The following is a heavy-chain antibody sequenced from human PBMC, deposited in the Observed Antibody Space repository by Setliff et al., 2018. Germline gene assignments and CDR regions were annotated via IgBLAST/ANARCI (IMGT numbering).Heavy chain of an antibody. CDR2: IIHSGST. V-gene: IGHV4-34*12. J-gene: IGHJ4*02. Sequence: PSETLSLTCSVSGDSMSFSYWSWIRQPPGKRLEWIGEIIHSGSTNYNPSLKSRVTISMDTSKNQFSLKVSSVTAADTAVYYCARSFSRAEKFLLDYWGQGALVTVSS. CDR3: ARSFSRAEKFLLDY. CDR1: GDSMSFSY.